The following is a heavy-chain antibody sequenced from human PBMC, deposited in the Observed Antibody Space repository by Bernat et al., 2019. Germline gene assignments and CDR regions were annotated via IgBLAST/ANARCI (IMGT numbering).Heavy chain of an antibody. Sequence: VQLVESGGGVVQPGRSLRLSCAASGFIFSRYGMHWVRQAPGKGLEWVAVIWYDGSNKYYGDSVKGRFTISRDDSKNTLYLQMSSLRAEDTAVYYCATSSGWNHFGDHWGQGTLVSVSS. CDR3: ATSSGWNHFGDH. V-gene: IGHV3-33*01. D-gene: IGHD6-19*01. CDR1: GFIFSRYG. CDR2: IWYDGSNK. J-gene: IGHJ5*02.